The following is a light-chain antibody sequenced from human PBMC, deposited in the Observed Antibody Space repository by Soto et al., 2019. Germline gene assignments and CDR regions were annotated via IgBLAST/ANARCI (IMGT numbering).Light chain of an antibody. CDR1: QSVSRY. V-gene: IGKV3-20*01. Sequence: EIVLTQSPSTLSLSPGERATLTCRASQSVSRYLAWYQQKPGQSPRLLISGASSRATGIPDRFSGSGSGTDFTLTISRLEPEDSAVYYCQQYGRSPLTFGGGTKVDIK. CDR3: QQYGRSPLT. CDR2: GAS. J-gene: IGKJ4*01.